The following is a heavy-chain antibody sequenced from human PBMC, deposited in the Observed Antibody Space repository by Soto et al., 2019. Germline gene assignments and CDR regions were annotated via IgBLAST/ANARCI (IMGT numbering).Heavy chain of an antibody. V-gene: IGHV3-74*03. Sequence: PGGSLRLSCAASGLTFRSYWMHWVRQAPGKGLVWVSRINTDGSVAMYVDSVKGRFTISRDNAKNTLYLHMNSLRAEDTAVYYCARVGEVADLDYWGQGTLVTVSS. CDR3: ARVGEVADLDY. CDR2: INTDGSVA. D-gene: IGHD6-19*01. J-gene: IGHJ4*02. CDR1: GLTFRSYW.